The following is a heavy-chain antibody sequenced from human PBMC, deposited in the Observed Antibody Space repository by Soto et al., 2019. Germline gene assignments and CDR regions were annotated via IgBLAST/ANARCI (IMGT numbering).Heavy chain of an antibody. J-gene: IGHJ6*04. CDR3: SRNMGAYSSSPPYYYYYYGMDV. CDR1: GYTFTSYA. D-gene: IGHD6-6*01. CDR2: INTNTGNP. Sequence: QVQLVQSGSELKKPGASVKVSCKASGYTFTSYAMNWVRQAPGQGLEWMGWINTNTGNPTYAQGFTGRFVFSLDTSVSTAYLQICSLKAEDTTVYYCSRNMGAYSSSPPYYYYYYGMDVWGKGTTVTVSS. V-gene: IGHV7-4-1*01.